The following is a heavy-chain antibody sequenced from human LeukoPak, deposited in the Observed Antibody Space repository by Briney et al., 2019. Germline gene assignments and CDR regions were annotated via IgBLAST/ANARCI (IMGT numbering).Heavy chain of an antibody. D-gene: IGHD2-15*01. V-gene: IGHV3-21*01. Sequence: GGSLRLSCAASGFTFSSYNMNWVRQAPGKGLEWVASISSRSTYIYYADSVKGRFTISRDNAKNSLYLQMTSLSAEDTAVYYCAKSIGYCSGGSCFEVDYWGQGTLVTVSS. J-gene: IGHJ4*02. CDR1: GFTFSSYN. CDR3: AKSIGYCSGGSCFEVDY. CDR2: ISSRSTYI.